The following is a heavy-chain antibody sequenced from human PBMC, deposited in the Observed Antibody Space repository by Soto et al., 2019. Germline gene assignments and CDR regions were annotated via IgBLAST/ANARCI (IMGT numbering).Heavy chain of an antibody. CDR1: GGTFSSYA. V-gene: IGHV1-69*13. J-gene: IGHJ6*02. D-gene: IGHD3-10*01. CDR3: AWTNYGSGSYYNGYYYYGMDV. CDR2: IIPIFGTA. Sequence: SVKVSCKASGGTFSSYAISWARQAPGQGLEWMGGIIPIFGTANYAQKFQGRVTITADESTSTAYMELSSLRSEDTAVYYCAWTNYGSGSYYNGYYYYGMDVWGQGTTVTVSS.